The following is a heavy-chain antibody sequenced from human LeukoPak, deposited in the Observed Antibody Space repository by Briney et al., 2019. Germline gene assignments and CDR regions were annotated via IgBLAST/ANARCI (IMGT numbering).Heavy chain of an antibody. Sequence: SETLSLTCTVSGGSISSYYWSWIRQPPGKGLEWIGYIYYSGSTNYNPSLKSRVTISVDTSKNQLSLKLSSVTAADTAVYYCARHKDIVVVPAAQYYFDYWGQGTLVTVSS. D-gene: IGHD2-2*01. CDR2: IYYSGST. CDR3: ARHKDIVVVPAAQYYFDY. J-gene: IGHJ4*02. V-gene: IGHV4-59*08. CDR1: GGSISSYY.